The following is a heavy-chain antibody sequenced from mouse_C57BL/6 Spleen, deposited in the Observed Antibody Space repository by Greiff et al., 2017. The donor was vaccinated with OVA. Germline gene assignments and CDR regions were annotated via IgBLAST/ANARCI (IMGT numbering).Heavy chain of an antibody. Sequence: QVHVKQPGAELVKPGASVKLSCKASGYTFTSYWMQWVKQRPGQGLEWIGEIDPSDSYTNYNQKFKGKATLTVDTSSSTAYMQLSSLTSEDSAVYYCARFGLGQGYYFDYWGQGTTLTVSS. D-gene: IGHD4-1*01. J-gene: IGHJ2*01. CDR1: GYTFTSYW. CDR3: ARFGLGQGYYFDY. V-gene: IGHV1-50*01. CDR2: IDPSDSYT.